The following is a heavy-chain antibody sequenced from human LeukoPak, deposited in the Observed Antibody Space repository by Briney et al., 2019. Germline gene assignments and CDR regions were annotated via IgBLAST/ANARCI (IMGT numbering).Heavy chain of an antibody. J-gene: IGHJ4*02. CDR1: GGSFSGYY. D-gene: IGHD3-9*01. CDR2: INHSGST. CDR3: ARGNFVLRYFDGFDY. V-gene: IGHV4-34*01. Sequence: KPSETLSLTCAVYGGSFSGYYWSWIRQPPGKGLEWIGEINHSGSTNYNPSLKSRVTISVDTSKNQFSLKLSSVTAADTAVYYCARGNFVLRYFDGFDYWGQGTLVTVSS.